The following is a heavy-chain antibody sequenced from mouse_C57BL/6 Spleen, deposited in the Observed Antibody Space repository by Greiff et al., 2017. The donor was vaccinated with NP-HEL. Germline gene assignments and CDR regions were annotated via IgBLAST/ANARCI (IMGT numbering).Heavy chain of an antibody. V-gene: IGHV1-62-2*01. CDR2: VYPGSGSI. D-gene: IGHD1-1*01. Sequence: QVQLKESGAELVKPGASVKLSCKASGYTFTEYTIHWVKQRSGQGLEWIGWVYPGSGSIKYNEKFKYKATLTADNSSSSVYIELSELTSAASAVYVIARHEEDFTPGGEFAYWGQGTLVKVSA. CDR1: GYTFTEYT. J-gene: IGHJ3*01. CDR3: ARHEEDFTPGGEFAY.